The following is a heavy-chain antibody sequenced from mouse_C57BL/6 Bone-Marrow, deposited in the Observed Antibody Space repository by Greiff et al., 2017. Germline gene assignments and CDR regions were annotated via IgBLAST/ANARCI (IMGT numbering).Heavy chain of an antibody. CDR1: GYSITSGYY. V-gene: IGHV3-6*01. D-gene: IGHD1-1*01. CDR3: ARGLITTVGRDV. CDR2: ISYDGSN. Sequence: EVQLQESGPGLVKPSQSLSLTCSVTGYSITSGYYWNWLRQFPGNKLEWMGYISYDGSNNYNPSLKNRISITRDTSKNQFFLKLNSVTTEDTATYYCARGLITTVGRDVWGTGTTVTVSS. J-gene: IGHJ1*03.